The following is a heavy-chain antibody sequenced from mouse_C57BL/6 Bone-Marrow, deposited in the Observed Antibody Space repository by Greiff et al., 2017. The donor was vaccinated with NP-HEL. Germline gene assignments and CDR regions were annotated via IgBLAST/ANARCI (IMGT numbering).Heavy chain of an antibody. J-gene: IGHJ1*03. CDR2: ISYDGSN. Sequence: VHLVESGPGLVKPSQSLSLTCSVTGYSITSGYYWNWIRQFPGNKLEWMGYISYDGSNNYNPSLKNRISITRDTSKNQFFLKLNSVTTEDTATYYCARARGNGWYFDVWGTGTTVTVSS. CDR1: GYSITSGYY. D-gene: IGHD2-1*01. V-gene: IGHV3-6*01. CDR3: ARARGNGWYFDV.